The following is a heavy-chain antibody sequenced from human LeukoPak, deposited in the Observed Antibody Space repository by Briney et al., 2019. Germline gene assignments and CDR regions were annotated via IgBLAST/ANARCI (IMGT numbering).Heavy chain of an antibody. CDR1: GGSFSGYY. CDR2: INHSGST. J-gene: IGHJ4*02. D-gene: IGHD5-18*01. CDR3: ARQVGRYSYGTWYYFDY. V-gene: IGHV4-34*01. Sequence: SETLSLTCAVYGGSFSGYYWSWIRQPPGKGLEWIGEINHSGSTNYNPSLKSRVTISVDTSKNQFSLKLSSVTAADTAVYYCARQVGRYSYGTWYYFDYWGQGTLVTVSS.